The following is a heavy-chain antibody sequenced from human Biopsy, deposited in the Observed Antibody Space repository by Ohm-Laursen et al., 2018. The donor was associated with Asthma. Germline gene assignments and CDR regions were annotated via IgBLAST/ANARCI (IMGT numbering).Heavy chain of an antibody. D-gene: IGHD2-15*01. CDR2: ISGSGGST. CDR3: AGGLGMDV. CDR1: GFTFSSYA. Sequence: SLRLSCAASGFTFSSYAMSWVRQAPGKGLEWVSAISGSGGSTYYADSVKGRFTISRGNSKNTLYLQMNSLRAGDTAVYYCAGGLGMDVWGQGTTVTVSS. J-gene: IGHJ6*02. V-gene: IGHV3-23*01.